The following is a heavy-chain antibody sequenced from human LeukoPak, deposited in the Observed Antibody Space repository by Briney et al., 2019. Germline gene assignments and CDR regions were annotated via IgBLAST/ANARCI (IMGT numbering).Heavy chain of an antibody. V-gene: IGHV3-20*04. D-gene: IGHD3-22*01. CDR2: INWNGGCT. J-gene: IGHJ3*02. CDR3: ARIDTYYYDSSGYYSAFDI. Sequence: GGSLTLSCAASGFTFDNYGMSWVRQAPGKGLEGVSGINWNGGCTVYANSVKGRFTISRNKAKNSLYLQKNSLRAEETALYFCARIDTYYYDSSGYYSAFDIWGQGTIVTVSS. CDR1: GFTFDNYG.